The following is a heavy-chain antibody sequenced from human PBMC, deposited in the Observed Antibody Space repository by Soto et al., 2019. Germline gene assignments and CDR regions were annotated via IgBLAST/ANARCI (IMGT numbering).Heavy chain of an antibody. CDR1: GFTFSSYA. D-gene: IGHD6-13*01. Sequence: PGGSLRLSCAASGFTFSSYAMSWVRQAPGKGLEWVSYISSSGSTIYYADSVKGRFTISRGNAKNSLYLQMNSLRAEDTAVYYCAREPLPAYSTSWYYLTYSYYYGMDVWGQGTTVTVSS. CDR3: AREPLPAYSTSWYYLTYSYYYGMDV. V-gene: IGHV3-48*03. J-gene: IGHJ6*02. CDR2: ISSSGSTI.